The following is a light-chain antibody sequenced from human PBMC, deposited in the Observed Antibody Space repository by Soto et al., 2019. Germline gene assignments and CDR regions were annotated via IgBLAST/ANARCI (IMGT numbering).Light chain of an antibody. J-gene: IGKJ1*01. CDR1: QDIGNW. V-gene: IGKV1-12*01. Sequence: DIQMTQSPSSVSASVGDRFTITCRASQDIGNWFLWYQQKPGKAPKLLIFGACSLQSGVPSRFSGNRSGTDFTRTVSSLQPEDSATYFCQQANSVPPTFGQGNKVEI. CDR2: GAC. CDR3: QQANSVPPT.